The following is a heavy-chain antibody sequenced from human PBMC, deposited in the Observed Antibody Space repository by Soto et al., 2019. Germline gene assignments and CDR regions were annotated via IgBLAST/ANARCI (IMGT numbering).Heavy chain of an antibody. CDR2: ISSSSNSV. Sequence: GGSLRLSCEGSGFTFSEYSLNWVRQAPGKGLEWISYISSSSNSVNYAVSVKGRFTISRDNAKNSLYLQMDFLRHEDTAVYYCAKKSGPIEYWGRGTLVTVSS. J-gene: IGHJ4*02. V-gene: IGHV3-48*02. CDR1: GFTFSEYS. CDR3: AKKSGPIEY. D-gene: IGHD3-10*01.